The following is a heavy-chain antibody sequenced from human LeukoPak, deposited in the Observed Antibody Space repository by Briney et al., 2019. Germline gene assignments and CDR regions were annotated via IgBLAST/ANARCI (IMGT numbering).Heavy chain of an antibody. CDR3: ARTPFVGGHQKAFDY. CDR1: GGSFSGYY. Sequence: SETLSLTCAVYGGSFSGYYWSWIRQPPGKGLEWIGEIDHSGSTNYNPSLKSRVTISVDTSKNQFSLKLSSVTAADTAVYYCARTPFVGGHQKAFDYWGQGTLVTVSS. J-gene: IGHJ4*02. CDR2: IDHSGST. V-gene: IGHV4-34*01. D-gene: IGHD1-26*01.